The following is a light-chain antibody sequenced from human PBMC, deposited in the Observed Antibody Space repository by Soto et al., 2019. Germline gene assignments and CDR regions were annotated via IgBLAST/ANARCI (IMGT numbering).Light chain of an antibody. J-gene: IGKJ1*01. Sequence: IVLTQSPGSLSLSPGERATLSCRASQSVSTNFLAWYQQKPGQAPRLLIYGASSRATGIPDRFSGSGSGTDFTLTVSSLEPDDFAVYYCQQYESSPETFGQGTMVDIK. V-gene: IGKV3-20*01. CDR1: QSVSTNF. CDR3: QQYESSPET. CDR2: GAS.